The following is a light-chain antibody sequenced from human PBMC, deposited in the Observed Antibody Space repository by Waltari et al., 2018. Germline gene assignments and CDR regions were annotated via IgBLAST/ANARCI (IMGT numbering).Light chain of an antibody. CDR2: NDD. Sequence: QSVLTQPPSASGAPGQRVTITCSIGSSNIGSNTVNWYQQFPGTAPKLLMFNDDQRASGVPGRFSGSRSVTSASLAISGLQSEEEATYYCAAWDDTLKGLFGGGTTLTVL. V-gene: IGLV1-44*01. CDR1: SSNIGSNT. CDR3: AAWDDTLKGL. J-gene: IGLJ3*02.